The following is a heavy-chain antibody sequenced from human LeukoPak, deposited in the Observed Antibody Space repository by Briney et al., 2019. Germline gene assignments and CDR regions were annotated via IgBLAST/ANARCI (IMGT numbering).Heavy chain of an antibody. CDR1: GFTFSSYV. CDR2: ISGSGGST. J-gene: IGHJ4*02. Sequence: GGSLRLSCAASGFTFSSYVMSWVRQAPGKGLEWVSAISGSGGSTYYADSVKGRFTISRDNSKNTLYLQMNSLRAEDTAVYYCAKDIYSSSYLFDYWGQGTLVTVSS. CDR3: AKDIYSSSYLFDY. V-gene: IGHV3-23*01. D-gene: IGHD6-13*01.